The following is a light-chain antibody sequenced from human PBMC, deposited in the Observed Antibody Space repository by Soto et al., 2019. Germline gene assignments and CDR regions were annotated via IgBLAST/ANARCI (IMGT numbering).Light chain of an antibody. J-gene: IGKJ3*01. CDR3: QQYGSSRPGFT. CDR1: QSVSSSY. CDR2: GAS. Sequence: EIVLTQSPGTLSLSPGERATLSCRASQSVSSSYLAWYQQKPGQAPRLLIHGASSRATGIPDRFSGSGSGTYFTLTISRLEPEDFAVYYCQQYGSSRPGFTFGPGTKVDIK. V-gene: IGKV3-20*01.